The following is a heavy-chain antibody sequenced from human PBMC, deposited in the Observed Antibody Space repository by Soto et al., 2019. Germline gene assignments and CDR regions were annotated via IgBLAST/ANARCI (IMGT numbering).Heavy chain of an antibody. V-gene: IGHV4-31*03. J-gene: IGHJ4*02. Sequence: SETLSLTCTVSGGSISSGGYYWSWIRQHPGKGLEWIGYMYYSGSTYYNASLKSRLSISVDTSKNQFSLKLSSVTAADTAVYYCARESEDLTSNFDYWGQGTLVTVSS. CDR2: MYYSGST. CDR3: ARESEDLTSNFDY. CDR1: GGSISSGGYY.